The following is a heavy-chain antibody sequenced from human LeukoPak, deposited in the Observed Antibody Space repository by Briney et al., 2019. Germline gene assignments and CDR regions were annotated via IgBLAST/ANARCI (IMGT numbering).Heavy chain of an antibody. CDR2: IYTSGST. CDR1: GGSISSYY. Sequence: SETLSLTCTVSGGSISSYYWSWIRQPAGKGLEWIGRIYTSGSTNYNPSLKSRVTMSVDTSKNQFSLKLSSVTAADTAVYYCARVGGGITGTEPGINYYCYMDVWGKGTTVTVSS. D-gene: IGHD1-20*01. CDR3: ARVGGGITGTEPGINYYCYMDV. V-gene: IGHV4-4*07. J-gene: IGHJ6*03.